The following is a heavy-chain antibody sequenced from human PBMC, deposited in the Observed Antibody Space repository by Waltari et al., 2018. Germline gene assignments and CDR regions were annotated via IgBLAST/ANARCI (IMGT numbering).Heavy chain of an antibody. CDR3: AKSLGDTYGRYPMDY. Sequence: EVQLLESGGGLVQPGGSLRLSCVASGFTFGGYPMTWVRQAPGKGPDWVSTIRGSGADTYYADSVKGRFTISRDNSRDTLYLQMNTLTAGDTAIYYCAKSLGDTYGRYPMDYWGQGTLVTVSS. D-gene: IGHD3-10*01. V-gene: IGHV3-23*01. J-gene: IGHJ4*02. CDR1: GFTFGGYP. CDR2: IRGSGADT.